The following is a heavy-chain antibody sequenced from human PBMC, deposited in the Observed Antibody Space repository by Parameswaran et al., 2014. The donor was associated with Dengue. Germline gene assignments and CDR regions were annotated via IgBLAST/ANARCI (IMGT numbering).Heavy chain of an antibody. V-gene: IGHV1-24*01. CDR1: GYTLTELS. D-gene: IGHD6-19*01. CDR2: FDPEDGET. J-gene: IGHJ4*02. CDR3: ATVQRGAVAGYSHIDY. Sequence: ASVKVSCKVSGYTLTELSMHWVRQAPGKGLEWMGGFDPEDGETIYAQKFQGRVTMTEDTSTDTAYMELSSLRSEDTAVYYCATVQRGAVAGYSHIDYWGQGTLVTVSS.